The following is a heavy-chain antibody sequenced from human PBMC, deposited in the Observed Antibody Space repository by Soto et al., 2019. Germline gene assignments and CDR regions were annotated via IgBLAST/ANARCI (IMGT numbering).Heavy chain of an antibody. V-gene: IGHV1-46*02. CDR3: ARDAAPYIAAAGSWPFYYGMDV. J-gene: IGHJ6*02. D-gene: IGHD6-13*01. CDR2: INPSGGST. CDR1: GYTFYSHS. Sequence: ASVKVSCKASGYTFYSHSISWVRQAPGQGLEWMGIINPSGGSTSYAQKFQGRVTMTRDTSTSTVYMELSSLRSEDTAVYYCARDAAPYIAAAGSWPFYYGMDVWGQGTTVTVSS.